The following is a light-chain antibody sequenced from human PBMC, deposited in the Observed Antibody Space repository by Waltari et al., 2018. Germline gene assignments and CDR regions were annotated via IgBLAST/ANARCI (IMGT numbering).Light chain of an antibody. Sequence: SYELTQPPSVSVSPGQTARITCSGHELPRKYAYWFQQKSGQAPRLVIYEDTKRPSGIPARFSGSSSGTVATLTITGAQGDDEADYYCYSSDTTGLRVFGGGTTVVVL. V-gene: IGLV3-10*01. CDR3: YSSDTTGLRV. CDR1: ELPRKY. J-gene: IGLJ1*01. CDR2: EDT.